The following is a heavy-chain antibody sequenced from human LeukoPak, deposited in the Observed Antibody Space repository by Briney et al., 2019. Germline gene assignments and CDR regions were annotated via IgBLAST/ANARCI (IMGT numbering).Heavy chain of an antibody. CDR3: AREGDGYKKFDY. CDR2: INPTDDST. V-gene: IGHV1-46*01. Sequence: ASVKVSCKASAYTFTSYYIHWVRQAPGQGPEWLGLINPTDDSTSYAQKFRGRVTVTRDTSTSTVYMELSSLRSEDTAVYYCAREGDGYKKFDYWAQGILVTVSS. CDR1: AYTFTSYY. J-gene: IGHJ4*02. D-gene: IGHD5-24*01.